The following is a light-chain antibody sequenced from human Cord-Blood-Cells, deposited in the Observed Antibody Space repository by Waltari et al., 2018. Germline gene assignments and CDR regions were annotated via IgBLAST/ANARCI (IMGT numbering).Light chain of an antibody. J-gene: IGLJ3*02. CDR1: KLGDKY. CDR3: QAWDSSRV. Sequence: SYELTQPPPVSVSPGQTASITCSGDKLGDKYACWYQQKPGQSPVLVIYQDSKRPSGITERFSGSNSGNTATLTISGTQAMDEADYYCQAWDSSRVFGGGTKLTVL. V-gene: IGLV3-1*01. CDR2: QDS.